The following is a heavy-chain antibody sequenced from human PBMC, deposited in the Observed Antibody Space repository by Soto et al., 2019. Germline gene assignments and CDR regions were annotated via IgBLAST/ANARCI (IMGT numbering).Heavy chain of an antibody. V-gene: IGHV1-3*01. D-gene: IGHD1-1*01. J-gene: IGHJ5*02. Sequence: QVQLVQSGAEVKKPGASVKVSCKASGYTFTSYAMHWVRQAPGQRLEWMGWINAGNGNTKYSQKFQGRVTITRDTSASTAYMELSSLRSEDTAVYYCARGRGRTGTTYWFDPWGQGTLVTVSS. CDR2: INAGNGNT. CDR3: ARGRGRTGTTYWFDP. CDR1: GYTFTSYA.